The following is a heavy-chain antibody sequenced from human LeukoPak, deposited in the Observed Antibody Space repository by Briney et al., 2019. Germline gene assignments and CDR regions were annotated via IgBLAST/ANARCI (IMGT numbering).Heavy chain of an antibody. Sequence: SETLSLTCTVSGGSISSGDYDWSWIRQPPGKGLEWIGYIYYSGSTYYNPSLKSRVTISVDTSKNQFSLKLSSVTAADTAVYYCARVRSRGLQHFDYWGPGTLVTVSS. CDR2: IYYSGST. D-gene: IGHD5-24*01. CDR3: ARVRSRGLQHFDY. V-gene: IGHV4-30-4*08. J-gene: IGHJ4*02. CDR1: GGSISSGDYD.